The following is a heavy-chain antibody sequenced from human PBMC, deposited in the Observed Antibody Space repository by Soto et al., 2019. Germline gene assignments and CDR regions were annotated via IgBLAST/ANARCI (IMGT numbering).Heavy chain of an antibody. V-gene: IGHV1-18*01. J-gene: IGHJ6*02. CDR3: ARDGVDTATGYYYGMDV. D-gene: IGHD5-18*01. CDR2: ISPNIGKT. CDR1: GGTFSSYA. Sequence: GASVKVSCKASGGTFSSYAISWVRQAPGQGLEWMGWISPNIGKTNYAQKIQGRVTMTTDTSTSTAYMELRSLRSDDTAVYYCARDGVDTATGYYYGMDVWGQGTTVTVSS.